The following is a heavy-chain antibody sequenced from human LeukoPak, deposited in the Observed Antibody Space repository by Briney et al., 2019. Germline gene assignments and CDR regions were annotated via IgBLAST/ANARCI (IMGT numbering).Heavy chain of an antibody. J-gene: IGHJ3*02. Sequence: ASVKVSCKASGYTFTSYGISWVRQAPGQGLEWMGWISAYNGNTNYAQKLQGRVTMTTDTSTSTAYMELRSLRSDDTAVYYCAGSGFWTDHPAFDIWGQGTMVTVSS. D-gene: IGHD3/OR15-3a*01. CDR3: AGSGFWTDHPAFDI. V-gene: IGHV1-18*01. CDR2: ISAYNGNT. CDR1: GYTFTSYG.